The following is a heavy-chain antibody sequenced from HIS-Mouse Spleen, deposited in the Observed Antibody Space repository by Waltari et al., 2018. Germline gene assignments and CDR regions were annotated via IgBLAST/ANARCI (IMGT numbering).Heavy chain of an antibody. CDR3: AREIPYSSSWYDWYFDL. CDR1: GGSISSSSYY. D-gene: IGHD6-13*01. Sequence: QLQLQESGPGLVKPSETLSLTCTVSGGSISSSSYYWGWIRQPPGKGLEGIGRIYYSGSTYYTQSLKSRVTISVDTSKNQFSLKLSSVTAADTAVYYCAREIPYSSSWYDWYFDLWGRGTLVTVSS. CDR2: IYYSGST. V-gene: IGHV4-39*07. J-gene: IGHJ2*01.